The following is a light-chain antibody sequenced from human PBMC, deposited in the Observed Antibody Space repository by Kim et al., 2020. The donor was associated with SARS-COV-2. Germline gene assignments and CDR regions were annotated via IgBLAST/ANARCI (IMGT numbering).Light chain of an antibody. V-gene: IGLV1-40*01. CDR2: ANS. Sequence: QTVPLSCTRSRSNTGACFNVHWSRQLPGTAPNLLIYANSNRPSGVSDRFSGSKSGTSASLTITGLRAADEADYYCQSYDSRLSGGVFGGGTQLTVL. CDR3: QSYDSRLSGGV. CDR1: RSNTGACFN. J-gene: IGLJ2*01.